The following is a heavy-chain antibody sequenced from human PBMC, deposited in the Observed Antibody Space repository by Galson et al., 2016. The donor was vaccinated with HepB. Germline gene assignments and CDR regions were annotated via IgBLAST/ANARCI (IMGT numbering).Heavy chain of an antibody. D-gene: IGHD3-10*01. Sequence: TLSLTCSVSGMSITVGGYYWTWIRQLPEKGLEWIGSIEGRGNTDSNPSLKSRITISEDTAKNQFSLQVMSVTVADTAVYYCARGRGTGVGLDDWGRGTLVTVSP. CDR1: GMSITVGGYY. J-gene: IGHJ4*02. CDR2: IEGRGNT. V-gene: IGHV4-31*03. CDR3: ARGRGTGVGLDD.